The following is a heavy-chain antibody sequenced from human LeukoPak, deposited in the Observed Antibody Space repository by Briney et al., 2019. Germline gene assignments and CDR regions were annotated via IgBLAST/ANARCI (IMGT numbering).Heavy chain of an antibody. CDR2: INHSGST. V-gene: IGHV4-34*01. J-gene: IGHJ4*02. CDR3: ARAYYDILTGYSDDY. Sequence: SETLSLTCAVYGGSFSGYYWSWIRQPPGKGLEWIGEINHSGSTNYNPSLKSRVTISVDTSKNQFSLKLSSVTAADTAVYYCARAYYDILTGYSDDYWGQGTLVTVSS. CDR1: GGSFSGYY. D-gene: IGHD3-9*01.